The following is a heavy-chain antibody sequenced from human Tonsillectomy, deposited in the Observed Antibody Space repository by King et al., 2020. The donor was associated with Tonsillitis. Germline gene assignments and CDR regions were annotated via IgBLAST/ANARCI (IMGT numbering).Heavy chain of an antibody. Sequence: VQLVESGGGVVQPGRSLRLSCAASGFIFRTSGMHWVRPAPGKGLEWVAVISYDGSKKYYADSVKGRFTISRDNSKNTVYLQMNSLRVEDTALYYCARDLSGSRDCWGQGTMVTVSS. CDR2: ISYDGSKK. CDR3: ARDLSGSRDC. CDR1: GFIFRTSG. V-gene: IGHV3-30-3*01. D-gene: IGHD1-26*01. J-gene: IGHJ3*01.